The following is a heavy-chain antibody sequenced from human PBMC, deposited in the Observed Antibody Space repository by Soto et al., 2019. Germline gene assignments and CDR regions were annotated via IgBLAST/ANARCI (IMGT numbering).Heavy chain of an antibody. D-gene: IGHD2-15*01. CDR2: ISSSSSTI. CDR1: GFTFSSYS. V-gene: IGHV3-48*02. Sequence: EVQLVESGGGLVQPGGSLRLSCAASGFTFSSYSMNWVRQAPGKGLEWVSYISSSSSTIYYADSVKGRFTISRDNAKNSLYLQMNSLRDEDTAVYYCAGAGDIVVVVAATSYYYYGMDVWGQGTTVTVSS. J-gene: IGHJ6*02. CDR3: AGAGDIVVVVAATSYYYYGMDV.